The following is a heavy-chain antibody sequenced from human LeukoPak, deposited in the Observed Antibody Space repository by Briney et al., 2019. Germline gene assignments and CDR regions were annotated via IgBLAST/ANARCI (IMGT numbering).Heavy chain of an antibody. J-gene: IGHJ4*02. Sequence: GGFLRLSCAASGFTFSSYSMNWVRQAPGKGLEWVSSISSSSSYIYYADSVKGRFTISRDNAKNSLYLQMNSLRAEDTAVYYCAREVMGATAFDYWGQGTLVTVSS. CDR3: AREVMGATAFDY. D-gene: IGHD1-26*01. CDR2: ISSSSSYI. CDR1: GFTFSSYS. V-gene: IGHV3-21*01.